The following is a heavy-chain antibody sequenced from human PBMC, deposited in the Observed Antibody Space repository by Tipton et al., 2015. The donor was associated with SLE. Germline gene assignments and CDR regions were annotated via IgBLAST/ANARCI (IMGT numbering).Heavy chain of an antibody. Sequence: LRLSCTVSGGSISGHSYYWGWIRQPPGKGLEWIGSISYSGVTYYNPSPKSRVTISVDTSNNRFSLRLNSVTAADTAVYYCARSYSSGWFFDYWGQGTLVTVSS. CDR1: GGSISGHSYY. J-gene: IGHJ4*02. D-gene: IGHD6-19*01. CDR3: ARSYSSGWFFDY. V-gene: IGHV4-39*07. CDR2: ISYSGVT.